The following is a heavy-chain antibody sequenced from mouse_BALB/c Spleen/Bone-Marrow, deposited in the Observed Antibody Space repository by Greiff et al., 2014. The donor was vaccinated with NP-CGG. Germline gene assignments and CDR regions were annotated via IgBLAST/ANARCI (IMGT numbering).Heavy chain of an antibody. D-gene: IGHD2-12*01. CDR3: TRQGDYRDAMDY. Sequence: EVQRVESGGGLVKPGRSLYLSCAASGFTFSNYAMSWVRQTPEKGLEWVATFSSGGGYSYYPDTLKGRFTISRDNAKNILYLQMSSLRTEDTAMYYCTRQGDYRDAMDYWGQGTSVTVSS. CDR2: FSSGGGYS. V-gene: IGHV5-9-3*01. CDR1: GFTFSNYA. J-gene: IGHJ4*01.